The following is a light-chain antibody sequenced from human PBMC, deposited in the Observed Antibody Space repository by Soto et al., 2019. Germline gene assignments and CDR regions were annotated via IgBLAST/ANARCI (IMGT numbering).Light chain of an antibody. CDR1: QSVSSGY. CDR2: GAS. J-gene: IGKJ2*01. Sequence: EIVLTQSPGTLSLSRGERATLSCRASQSVSSGYLAWYQQKPGQAPRLLIYGASSRATGIPDRFSGSGSGTDFTLTISRLEPEDCAVYYCQQYGSSPPYTFGQGTKLEIK. CDR3: QQYGSSPPYT. V-gene: IGKV3-20*01.